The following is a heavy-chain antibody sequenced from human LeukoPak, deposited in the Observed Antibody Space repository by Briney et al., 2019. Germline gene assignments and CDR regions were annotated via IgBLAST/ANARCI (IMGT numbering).Heavy chain of an antibody. CDR2: INHSGSA. J-gene: IGHJ5*02. Sequence: SETLSLTCAVYGGSFSSYYWSWIRQPPGKGLEWIGEINHSGSANYNPSLKSRVTISVDASKNQFSHKLRFVSAAEPVVYYYWTRRGWFGDVRWFDPWGQGTLVTVSS. V-gene: IGHV4-34*01. D-gene: IGHD3-10*01. CDR1: GGSFSSYY. CDR3: WTRRGWFGDVRWFDP.